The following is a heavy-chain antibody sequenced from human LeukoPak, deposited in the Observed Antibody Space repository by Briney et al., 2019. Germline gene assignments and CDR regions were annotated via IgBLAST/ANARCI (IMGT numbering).Heavy chain of an antibody. V-gene: IGHV1-69*05. Sequence: SVKVSCKASGGTFSIYAINWVRQAPGQGLEWMGGLTPIFGTANYAQKFQGRLTITTDEPTSTAYMELSSLKSEDTAVYYCTRGGNSPYNWIDPWGQGTLVTVSS. CDR1: GGTFSIYA. J-gene: IGHJ5*02. CDR3: TRGGNSPYNWIDP. CDR2: LTPIFGTA. D-gene: IGHD4-23*01.